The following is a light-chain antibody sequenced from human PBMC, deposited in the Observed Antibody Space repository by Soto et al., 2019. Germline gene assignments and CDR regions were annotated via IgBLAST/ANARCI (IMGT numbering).Light chain of an antibody. V-gene: IGKV3-11*01. Sequence: EIVLTQSPATLSLSPGERTTLSCRASQRVSSYLAWYQQKPGQAPRLLIYDAFHRATGIPARFSGSGSGTDFTLTISSLEPEDFAVYYCQQRSNWPPTFGQGTRLEIK. J-gene: IGKJ5*01. CDR2: DAF. CDR1: QRVSSY. CDR3: QQRSNWPPT.